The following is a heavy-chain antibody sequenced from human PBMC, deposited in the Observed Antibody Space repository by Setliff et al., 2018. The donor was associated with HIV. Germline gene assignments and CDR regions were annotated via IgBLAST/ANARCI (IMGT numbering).Heavy chain of an antibody. CDR1: GDSISRSRYY. V-gene: IGHV4-39*07. CDR2: FYYSGST. Sequence: PSETLFLTCVVSGDSISRSRYYWGWIRQPPGKGLEWIGSFYYSGSTSYNPSLKSRVTISLDTSKSQFSLKLGSVTAADTAVYFCSTVVTLAYCHDGLCPAFDSWGQGALVTVSS. J-gene: IGHJ4*02. CDR3: STVVTLAYCHDGLCPAFDS. D-gene: IGHD2-8*01.